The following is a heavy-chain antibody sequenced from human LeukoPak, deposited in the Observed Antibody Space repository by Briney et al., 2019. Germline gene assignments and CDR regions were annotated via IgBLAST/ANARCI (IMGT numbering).Heavy chain of an antibody. CDR1: GGSISSSSYY. D-gene: IGHD2-15*01. J-gene: IGHJ6*02. CDR3: ARQGYCSGSSCYSLYYYGMDV. Sequence: PSETLSLTCTVSGGSISSSSYYWGWIRQPPGKGLEWIGSIYYSGSTYYNPSLKSRVTISVDTSKNQFSLKLSSVTAADTAVYYCARQGYCSGSSCYSLYYYGMDVWGQGTTVTVSS. CDR2: IYYSGST. V-gene: IGHV4-39*01.